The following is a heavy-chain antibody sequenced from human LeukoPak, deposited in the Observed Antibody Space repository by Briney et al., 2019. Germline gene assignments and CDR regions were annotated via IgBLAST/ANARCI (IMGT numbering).Heavy chain of an antibody. Sequence: GGSLRLSCAASGFTFSSYAMHWVRQVPGEGLVWVSRINDDGSATFYADSVKGRFTISRDNAKNTLFLQINSLRAEDTAVYYCAREILAPGKTHDYWGQGTLVTVSS. CDR1: GFTFSSYA. CDR3: AREILAPGKTHDY. V-gene: IGHV3-74*01. CDR2: INDDGSAT. J-gene: IGHJ4*02.